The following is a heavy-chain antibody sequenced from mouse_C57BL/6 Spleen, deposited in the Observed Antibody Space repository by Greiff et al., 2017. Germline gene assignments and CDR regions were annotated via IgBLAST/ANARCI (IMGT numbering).Heavy chain of an antibody. CDR1: GFTFSDYG. Sequence: EVMLVESGGGLVKPGGSLKLSCAASGFTFSDYGMHWVRQAPEKGLEWVAYISSGSSTIYYADTVKGRFTISRDNAKNTLFLQMTSLRSEDTAMYYCARDYYGINAMDYWGQGTSVTVSS. V-gene: IGHV5-17*01. J-gene: IGHJ4*01. CDR3: ARDYYGINAMDY. CDR2: ISSGSSTI. D-gene: IGHD1-1*01.